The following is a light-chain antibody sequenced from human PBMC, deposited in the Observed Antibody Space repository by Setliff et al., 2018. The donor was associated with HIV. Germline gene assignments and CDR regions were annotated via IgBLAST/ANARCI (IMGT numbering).Light chain of an antibody. V-gene: IGLV1-51*01. CDR3: ATWDSGLSAGV. CDR1: NSNIGNNY. Sequence: QSALTQPPSVSAAPGQKVTISCSGSNSNIGNNYVSWYQQLPGTAPKLLIYDNDKRPSGIPDRFSGSKSGTSATLGITGLQTGDEANYYCATWDSGLSAGVFGGGTKGTV. CDR2: DND. J-gene: IGLJ2*01.